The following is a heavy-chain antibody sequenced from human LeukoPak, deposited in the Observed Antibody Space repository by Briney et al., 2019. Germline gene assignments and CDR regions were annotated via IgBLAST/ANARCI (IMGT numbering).Heavy chain of an antibody. CDR2: MNPNSGNT. CDR1: GYTFTSYD. CDR3: ARDSVGLDKIDD. Sequence: ASVKVSCKASGYTFTSYDINWVRQATGQGLEWMGWMNPNSGNTGYAQKFQGRVTITRNTSISTAYMELSSLRSEDTAVYYCARDSVGLDKIDDWGQGTLVTVSS. D-gene: IGHD3/OR15-3a*01. V-gene: IGHV1-8*03. J-gene: IGHJ4*02.